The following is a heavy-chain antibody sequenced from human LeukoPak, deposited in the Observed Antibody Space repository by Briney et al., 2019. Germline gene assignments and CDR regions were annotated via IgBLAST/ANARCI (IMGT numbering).Heavy chain of an antibody. Sequence: ASVKVSCKASGYTFTSYGISWVRQAPGQGLEWMGWISAYNGNTNYAQKLQGRVTMTTDTSTSTAYTEMRSLRSDDTAVYYCAXXLGPTQYSSSWYFDYWGQGTLVTVSS. CDR1: GYTFTSYG. CDR3: AXXLGPTQYSSSWYFDY. J-gene: IGHJ4*02. D-gene: IGHD6-13*01. CDR2: ISAYNGNT. V-gene: IGHV1-18*01.